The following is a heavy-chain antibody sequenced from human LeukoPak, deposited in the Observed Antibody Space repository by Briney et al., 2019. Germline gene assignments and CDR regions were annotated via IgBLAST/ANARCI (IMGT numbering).Heavy chain of an antibody. D-gene: IGHD3-22*01. Sequence: GGSLRLSCSPSGFTFSSYAMHWVRQAPGKGLEYVSAISSNGGSTYYADSVKGRFTLPRDNSKNTMYLQMSSLRAEDTAVYYCVKETVDSSGYYNWFDPWGQGTLVTVSS. J-gene: IGHJ5*02. CDR2: ISSNGGST. CDR1: GFTFSSYA. V-gene: IGHV3-64D*06. CDR3: VKETVDSSGYYNWFDP.